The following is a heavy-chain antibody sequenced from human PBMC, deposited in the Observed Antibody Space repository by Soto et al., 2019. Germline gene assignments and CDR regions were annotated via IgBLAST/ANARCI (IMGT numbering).Heavy chain of an antibody. CDR2: ITTSSNYI. Sequence: GGSLRLSCAASEFTFSSYTMNWVRQAPGKGLEWVSSITTSSNYIYYADSVKGRFTISRDNAKNSLYLQMTSLRAEDTAMYYCARGFFDYWGQGTLVTVSS. J-gene: IGHJ4*02. CDR3: ARGFFDY. V-gene: IGHV3-21*01. CDR1: EFTFSSYT.